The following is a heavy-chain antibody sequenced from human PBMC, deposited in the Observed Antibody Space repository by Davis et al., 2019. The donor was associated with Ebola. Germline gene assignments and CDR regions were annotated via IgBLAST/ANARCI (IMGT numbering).Heavy chain of an antibody. J-gene: IGHJ6*02. CDR1: GFTFSSYG. D-gene: IGHD6-13*01. CDR2: IWYDGSNK. V-gene: IGHV3-33*01. CDR3: ARSMLSSSWYDYGMDV. Sequence: GESLKISCAASGFTFSSYGMHWVRQAPGKGLEWVAVIWYDGSNKYYADSVKGRFTISRDNSKNTLYLQMNSLRAEDTAVYYCARSMLSSSWYDYGMDVWGQGTTVTVSS.